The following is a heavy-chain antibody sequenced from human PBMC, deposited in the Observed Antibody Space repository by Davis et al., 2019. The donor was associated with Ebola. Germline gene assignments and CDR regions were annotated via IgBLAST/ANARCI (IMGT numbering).Heavy chain of an antibody. CDR3: ARDMGTVMGFDY. D-gene: IGHD4-11*01. V-gene: IGHV3-11*01. CDR2: ISWSGSTI. Sequence: PGGSLRLSCAASGFTFSDHYMSWIRQAPGKGLEWVSYISWSGSTIYYADSVKGRFTISRDNAKNSLFLQMNSLRAEDTAVYYCARDMGTVMGFDYWGQGTLVTVSS. J-gene: IGHJ4*02. CDR1: GFTFSDHY.